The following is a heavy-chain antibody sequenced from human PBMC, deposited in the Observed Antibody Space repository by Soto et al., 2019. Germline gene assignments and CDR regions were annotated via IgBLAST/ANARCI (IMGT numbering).Heavy chain of an antibody. CDR1: GYSISSSNW. J-gene: IGHJ4*02. Sequence: QVQLQESGPGLVKPSDTLSLTCAVSGYSISSSNWWGWIRQPPGKGLEWIGYIYYSGTTYYNPSLKRRXTXSXNTSKNQFSLKLTSVTAVDTAVYYCARREIQGPIDYWGQGTLVTVSS. CDR3: ARREIQGPIDY. V-gene: IGHV4-28*01. D-gene: IGHD1-26*01. CDR2: IYYSGTT.